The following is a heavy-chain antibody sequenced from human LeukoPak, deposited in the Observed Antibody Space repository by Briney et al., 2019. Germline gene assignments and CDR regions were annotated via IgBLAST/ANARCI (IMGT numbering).Heavy chain of an antibody. J-gene: IGHJ6*02. CDR1: GDSVSSTSAT. V-gene: IGHV6-1*01. CDR3: ARDRSGSYDYYYYYGMDV. Sequence: SQTLSLTCVISGDSVSSTSATWNWISPSPSGGLDWVGRTYYQSKWYNDYAVSVKSRITIKADTSKNQFSLKLSSVTAADTAVYYCARDRSGSYDYYYYYGMDVWGQGTTVTVSS. CDR2: TYYQSKWYN. D-gene: IGHD1-26*01.